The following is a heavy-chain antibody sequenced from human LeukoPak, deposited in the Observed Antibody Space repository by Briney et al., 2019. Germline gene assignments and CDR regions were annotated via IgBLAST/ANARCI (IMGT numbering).Heavy chain of an antibody. D-gene: IGHD3-10*01. CDR1: GFTFSDYT. Sequence: GGSLRLSCAASGFTFSDYTMNWVRQAPGKGLEWVSYISTNCNIMYYADSVKGRFTISRDNAKNSLYLQINSLRAEDTAVYYCARIGRVLWFGEFDYWGQGTLVTVSS. J-gene: IGHJ4*02. CDR3: ARIGRVLWFGEFDY. V-gene: IGHV3-48*01. CDR2: ISTNCNIM.